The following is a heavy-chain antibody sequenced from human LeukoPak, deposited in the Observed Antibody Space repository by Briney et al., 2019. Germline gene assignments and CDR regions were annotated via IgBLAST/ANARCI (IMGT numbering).Heavy chain of an antibody. CDR2: ISYDGDTK. Sequence: GGSLRLSCRASGFIFNTYAMHWVRQAPGKGLEWVAVISYDGDTKYRGFVKGRFTISRDNSRDTVYLQMNSLRPEDTAIYFCARGLAGRSGEESTFDYWGQGILVIVSS. V-gene: IGHV3-30*04. CDR1: GFIFNTYA. J-gene: IGHJ4*02. CDR3: ARGLAGRSGEESTFDY. D-gene: IGHD3-10*01.